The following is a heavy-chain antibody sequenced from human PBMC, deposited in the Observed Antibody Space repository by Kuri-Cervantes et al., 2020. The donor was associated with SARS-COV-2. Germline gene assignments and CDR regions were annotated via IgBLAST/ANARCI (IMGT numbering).Heavy chain of an antibody. Sequence: SETLSLTCTVAGGSISSSSYYWGWIRQPPGKGLEWIGSIYYSGSTYYNPSLKSRVTISVDTSKNQFSLKLCSVTAADTAVYYCARQMMSSITIFGVVITRNWFDPWGQGTLVTVSS. J-gene: IGHJ5*02. CDR1: GGSISSSSYY. D-gene: IGHD3-3*01. CDR3: ARQMMSSITIFGVVITRNWFDP. CDR2: IYYSGST. V-gene: IGHV4-39*01.